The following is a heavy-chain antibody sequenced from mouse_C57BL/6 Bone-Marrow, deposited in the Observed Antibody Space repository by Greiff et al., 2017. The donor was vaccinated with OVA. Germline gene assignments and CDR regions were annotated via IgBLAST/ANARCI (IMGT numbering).Heavy chain of an antibody. V-gene: IGHV1-81*01. D-gene: IGHD1-1*01. CDR1: GYTFTSYG. CDR3: ARRMGHYYDGGDY. Sequence: LVESGAELVRPGASVKLSCKASGYTFTSYGMRWVKQSTGRGLEWIGEIYPRSGGTYYNEKFKGKATLTVDKSSSTAYMELRSLTSEDAAVYYCARRMGHYYDGGDYWGQGTTLTVSS. J-gene: IGHJ2*01. CDR2: IYPRSGGT.